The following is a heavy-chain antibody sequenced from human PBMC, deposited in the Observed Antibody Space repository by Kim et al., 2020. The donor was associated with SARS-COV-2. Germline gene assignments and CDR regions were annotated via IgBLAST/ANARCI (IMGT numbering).Heavy chain of an antibody. V-gene: IGHV3-30*01. Sequence: YYADSLKGRFTISRDSSNNTVYLQMNRLRPEDTALYFCARDSDLSGSFFHHWGQGTQVTVSS. CDR3: ARDSDLSGSFFHH. J-gene: IGHJ1*01. D-gene: IGHD3-10*01.